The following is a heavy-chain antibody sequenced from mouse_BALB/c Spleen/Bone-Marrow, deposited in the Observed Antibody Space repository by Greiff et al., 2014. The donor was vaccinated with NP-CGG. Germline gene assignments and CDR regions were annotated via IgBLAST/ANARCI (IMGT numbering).Heavy chain of an antibody. J-gene: IGHJ4*01. CDR3: ARDDYDDYYAMDY. Sequence: EVQLQQSGAELVKPGASVKLSCTASGFNIKDTYMHWVKQRPEQGLEWIGRIDPANGNTKYDPKFQDKATITTDTSSNTAYLQLSSLTSEDTAVYYCARDDYDDYYAMDYWGQRTSVTVSS. CDR2: IDPANGNT. CDR1: GFNIKDTY. V-gene: IGHV14-3*02. D-gene: IGHD2-4*01.